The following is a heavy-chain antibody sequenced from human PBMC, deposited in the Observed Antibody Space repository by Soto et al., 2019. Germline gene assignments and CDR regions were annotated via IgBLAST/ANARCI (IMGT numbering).Heavy chain of an antibody. CDR2: ISYDGSER. D-gene: IGHD6-19*01. J-gene: IGHJ4*02. CDR3: AKEGALSGWTYGDC. V-gene: IGHV3-30*18. CDR1: GFSFSDYG. Sequence: QVQLVESGGGVVQPGRSLRLSCEASGFSFSDYGMHWVGQAPGKGLDWVGVISYDGSERHFADSVKGRFTISRDNSKNTLYLQMNSLRPEDTAVYYCAKEGALSGWTYGDCWGQGTLVTVSS.